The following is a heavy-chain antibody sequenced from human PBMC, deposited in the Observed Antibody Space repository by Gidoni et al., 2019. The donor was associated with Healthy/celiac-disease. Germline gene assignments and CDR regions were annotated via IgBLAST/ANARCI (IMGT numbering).Heavy chain of an antibody. J-gene: IGHJ6*02. D-gene: IGHD5-12*01. CDR2: ISSSSSYT. V-gene: IGHV3-11*05. Sequence: QVQLVESGGGLVKPGGSLRLSCAASGFTFSDYYMSWIRQAPGKGLEWVSYISSSSSYTNYADSVKGRFTISRDNAKNSLYLQMNSLRAEDTAVYYCARDRWGGYDPALDGMDVWGQGTTVTVSS. CDR3: ARDRWGGYDPALDGMDV. CDR1: GFTFSDYY.